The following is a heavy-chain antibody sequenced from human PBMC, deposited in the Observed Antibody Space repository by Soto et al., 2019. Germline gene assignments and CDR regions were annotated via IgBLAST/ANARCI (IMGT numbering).Heavy chain of an antibody. D-gene: IGHD2-2*01. CDR3: ARSQGSSTSLEIYYYYYYGMAV. CDR1: GGTFSSYA. V-gene: IGHV1-69*01. CDR2: IIPISGTA. Sequence: QVQLVQSGAEVKKPGSSVKVSCKASGGTFSSYAISWVRQAPGQGLEWMGGIIPISGTANYAQKFQGRVTSTADESTSTAYMELSSLRSEDTAVYYCARSQGSSTSLEIYYYYYYGMAVWSQGTAVTVSS. J-gene: IGHJ6*02.